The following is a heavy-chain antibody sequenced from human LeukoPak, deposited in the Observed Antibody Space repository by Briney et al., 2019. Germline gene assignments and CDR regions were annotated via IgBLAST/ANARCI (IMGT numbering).Heavy chain of an antibody. D-gene: IGHD3-9*01. CDR2: MNPNSGNT. V-gene: IGHV1-8*01. Sequence: ASVKVSCKAFGYTFTSYDINWVRQATGQGLEWMGLMNPNSGNTGYAQKFQGRVTMTTNTSISTAYMELSSLRSEDTAVYYCAVGIYDILTGSYYFDYWGQGPLVTVSS. CDR1: GYTFTSYD. J-gene: IGHJ4*02. CDR3: AVGIYDILTGSYYFDY.